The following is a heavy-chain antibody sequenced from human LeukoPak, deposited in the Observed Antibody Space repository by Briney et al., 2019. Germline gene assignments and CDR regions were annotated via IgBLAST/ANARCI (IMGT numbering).Heavy chain of an antibody. CDR3: ASNNWGLEYFYH. CDR2: IFHSGST. Sequence: PSETLSLTCTVSGGSISSSGYYWGWIRQPPGKGLEWIGSIFHSGSTYYNPSLKSRVSISADTSKNQFSLRLSSVTAADTATYYCASNNWGLEYFYHWGQRTLVTVSS. CDR1: GGSISSSGYY. J-gene: IGHJ1*01. D-gene: IGHD1-1*01. V-gene: IGHV4-39*01.